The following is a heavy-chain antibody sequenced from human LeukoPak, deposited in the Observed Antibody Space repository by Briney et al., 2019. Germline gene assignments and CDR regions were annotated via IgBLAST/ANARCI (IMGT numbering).Heavy chain of an antibody. CDR3: AKGSSDYSGGFDS. Sequence: GGSLRLSCAASGFTFSTYSMNWVRQAPGKGLEWVSYISTSSSTIYYADSVKGRFTISRDDAKNSLFLQMNSLRAEDTAIYYCAKGSSDYSGGFDSWGQGTLVTVSS. CDR2: ISTSSSTI. J-gene: IGHJ4*02. V-gene: IGHV3-48*04. CDR1: GFTFSTYS. D-gene: IGHD3-22*01.